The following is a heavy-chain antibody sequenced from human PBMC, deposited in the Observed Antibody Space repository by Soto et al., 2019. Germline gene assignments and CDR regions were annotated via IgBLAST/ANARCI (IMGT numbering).Heavy chain of an antibody. V-gene: IGHV1-69*01. CDR2: IIPIFGTA. CDR3: ASPRYSGGDCYDDAFDI. D-gene: IGHD2-21*02. Sequence: QVQLVQSGAEVKKPGSSVKVSCKASGGTFSSYAISCVRQAPGQGLEWLGGIIPIFGTANYAQKFQGRVTITADESTSTDYMELSSKRSEDTTVYYCASPRYSGGDCYDDAFDIWGQGKMITVSS. CDR1: GGTFSSYA. J-gene: IGHJ3*02.